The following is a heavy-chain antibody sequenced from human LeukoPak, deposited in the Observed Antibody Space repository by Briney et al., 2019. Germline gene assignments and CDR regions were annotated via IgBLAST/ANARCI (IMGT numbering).Heavy chain of an antibody. CDR3: AREVDGGTGSDY. CDR1: GGSISSYY. D-gene: IGHD1-1*01. Sequence: SETLSLTCTVSGGSISSYYWGWIRQPPGKGLEWIGSIYYSGSTYYNPSLKSRVTISVDTSKNQFSLKLSSVTAADTAVYYCAREVDGGTGSDYWGQGTLVTVSS. CDR2: IYYSGST. V-gene: IGHV4-39*07. J-gene: IGHJ4*02.